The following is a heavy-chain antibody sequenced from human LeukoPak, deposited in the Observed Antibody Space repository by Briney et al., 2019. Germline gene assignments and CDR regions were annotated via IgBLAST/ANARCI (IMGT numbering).Heavy chain of an antibody. CDR1: IDSFSNYH. J-gene: IGHJ5*02. CDR3: ARGQGATVPKVGKNWFDP. Sequence: PSETLSLTCAVYIDSFSNYHWNWIRQTPAKGLEWIGEVNDSGGTNISPSLRSRVILSVDTSKNQFSLKLISVTAADTGVYYCARGQGATVPKVGKNWFDPWGHGTRVIVSP. CDR2: VNDSGGT. D-gene: IGHD1-26*01. V-gene: IGHV4-34*01.